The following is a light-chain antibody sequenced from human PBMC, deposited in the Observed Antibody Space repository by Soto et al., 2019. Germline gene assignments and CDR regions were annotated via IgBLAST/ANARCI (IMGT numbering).Light chain of an antibody. CDR2: GAS. V-gene: IGKV3-20*01. CDR1: QSVSSSY. CDR3: QQYSSSRT. J-gene: IGKJ1*01. Sequence: EIVLTQSPGTLSLSPGERATLSCRASQSVSSSYLAWYQQKPGQAPRLLMYGASSRATGIPDRFSGSGSGTDFTLTSSRLEPEDFALYYCQQYSSSRTFGQGTKVEIK.